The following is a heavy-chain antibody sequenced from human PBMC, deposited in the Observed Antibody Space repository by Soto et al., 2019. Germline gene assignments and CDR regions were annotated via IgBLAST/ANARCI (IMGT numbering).Heavy chain of an antibody. CDR3: ARGGYCSSTSCYYWFDP. J-gene: IGHJ5*02. CDR2: MNPNSGNT. Sequence: ASVKVSCKASGYTFTSYDINWVRQATGQGLEWMGWMNPNSGNTGYAQKFQGRVTMTRNTSISTAYMELSSLRSEYTAVYYCARGGYCSSTSCYYWFDPWGQGTLVTVSS. D-gene: IGHD2-2*01. V-gene: IGHV1-8*01. CDR1: GYTFTSYD.